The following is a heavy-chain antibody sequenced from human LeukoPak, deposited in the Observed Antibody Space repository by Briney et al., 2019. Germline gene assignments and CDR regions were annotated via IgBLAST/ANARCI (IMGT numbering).Heavy chain of an antibody. J-gene: IGHJ5*02. CDR2: TNHSGST. CDR3: ARKRRGYCSSTSCYGGWFDP. D-gene: IGHD2-2*01. Sequence: SETLSFTCAVYGGSFSGYYWSWIRQPPGKGLEWIGETNHSGSTNYNPSLKSRVTISVDTSKNQFSLKLSSVTAADTAVYYCARKRRGYCSSTSCYGGWFDPWGQGTLVTVSS. CDR1: GGSFSGYY. V-gene: IGHV4-34*01.